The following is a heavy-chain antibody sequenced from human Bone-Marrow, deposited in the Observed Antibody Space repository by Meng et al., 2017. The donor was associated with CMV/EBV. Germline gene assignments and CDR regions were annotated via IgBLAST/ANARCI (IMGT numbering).Heavy chain of an antibody. CDR2: IKQDGSEK. J-gene: IGHJ4*02. D-gene: IGHD3-10*02. Sequence: GESLKISCAASGFTFSSYWMSWVRQAPGKGLEWVANIKQDGSEKYYVDSVKGRFTISRDNSKNTLYLHMNSLRAEDTAVYYCVTDVPVDGRWDWGQGTLVTVSS. V-gene: IGHV3-7*01. CDR3: VTDVPVDGRWD. CDR1: GFTFSSYW.